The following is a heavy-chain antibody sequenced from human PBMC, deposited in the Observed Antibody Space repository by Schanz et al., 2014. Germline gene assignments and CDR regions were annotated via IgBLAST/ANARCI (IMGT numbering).Heavy chain of an antibody. V-gene: IGHV1-2*02. CDR3: ARARYTGYDCSGY. J-gene: IGHJ4*02. CDR2: INPNSGET. CDR1: GYSFTEYF. D-gene: IGHD5-12*01. Sequence: QVQLVQSGPAVKKPGALMKVSCLASGYSFTEYFLHWVRQAPGQGLEWMGWINPNSGETNYEQKFKGRVTLTSDTSISTAFMELSGLTSDDTATYFCARARYTGYDCSGYWGQGTLLIVSS.